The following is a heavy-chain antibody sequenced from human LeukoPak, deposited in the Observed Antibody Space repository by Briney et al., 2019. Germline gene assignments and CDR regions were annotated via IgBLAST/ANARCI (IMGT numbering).Heavy chain of an antibody. D-gene: IGHD6-6*01. Sequence: PSETLSLTCTVSGGSISSSSYYWGWIRQPPGKGLEWIGSIYYSGSTYYNPSLKSRVTISVDTSKNQFSLKLSSVTAADTAVYYCARDWRSSSPSHAFDIWGQGTMVTVSS. V-gene: IGHV4-39*07. CDR3: ARDWRSSSPSHAFDI. CDR2: IYYSGST. CDR1: GGSISSSSYY. J-gene: IGHJ3*02.